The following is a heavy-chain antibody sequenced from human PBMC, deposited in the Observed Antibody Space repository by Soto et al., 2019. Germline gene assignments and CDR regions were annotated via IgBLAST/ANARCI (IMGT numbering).Heavy chain of an antibody. CDR3: ARLKGAYFISTYNWFDP. J-gene: IGHJ5*02. Sequence: SETLSLTCNVSGGSISSSSYDWGWIRQPPGKGLEWIGSVYYTGTTYYNPSLKSRVTISVDTSKNHFSLKVTSLTAADTSVYHCARLKGAYFISTYNWFDPWGQGIQVTVSS. D-gene: IGHD3-16*01. CDR1: GGSISSSSYD. CDR2: VYYTGTT. V-gene: IGHV4-39*02.